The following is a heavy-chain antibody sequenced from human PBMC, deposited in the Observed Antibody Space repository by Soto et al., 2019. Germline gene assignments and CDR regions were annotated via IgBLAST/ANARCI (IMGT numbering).Heavy chain of an antibody. Sequence: ASVKVSCKASGYTFTSYCMSWVRQAPGQGLECMGWISAYNGNTNYAQKLQGRVTMTTDTSTSTAYMELRSLRSDDTAVYYCARDLSEYYYDSSGYYLGFVYWGQGTLVTVSS. J-gene: IGHJ4*02. V-gene: IGHV1-18*01. D-gene: IGHD3-22*01. CDR2: ISAYNGNT. CDR3: ARDLSEYYYDSSGYYLGFVY. CDR1: GYTFTSYC.